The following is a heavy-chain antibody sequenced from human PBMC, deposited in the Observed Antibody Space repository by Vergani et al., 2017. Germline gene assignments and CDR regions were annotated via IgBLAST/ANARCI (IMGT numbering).Heavy chain of an antibody. CDR2: ISWNSGSI. V-gene: IGHV3-9*01. D-gene: IGHD3-3*01. J-gene: IGHJ2*01. CDR3: AKDHYDFWSGYPNLSPFDL. CDR1: GFTLDDYA. Sequence: EVQLVESGGGLVQPGRSLRLFCAASGFTLDDYAMHWVPQAPGKGLEWVSGISWNSGSIGYADSVKGRFTISRDNAKNSLYLQMNSLRAEDTALYYCAKDHYDFWSGYPNLSPFDLWGRGTLVTVSS.